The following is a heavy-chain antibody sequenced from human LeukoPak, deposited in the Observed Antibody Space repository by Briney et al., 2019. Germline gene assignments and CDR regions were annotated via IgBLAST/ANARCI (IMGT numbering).Heavy chain of an antibody. D-gene: IGHD3-22*01. V-gene: IGHV3-20*04. CDR2: IYWNSGRT. CDR1: GFTFDNYG. J-gene: IGHJ4*02. Sequence: GGSLRLSCAASGFTFDNYGISWVRQVPGKGLEWVSRIYWNSGRTGYADSVKGRFTISRDNAKNSLYLQMNSLRAEDTAVYSCARDRHRYNYDSSGYPPYWGQGTLVTVSS. CDR3: ARDRHRYNYDSSGYPPY.